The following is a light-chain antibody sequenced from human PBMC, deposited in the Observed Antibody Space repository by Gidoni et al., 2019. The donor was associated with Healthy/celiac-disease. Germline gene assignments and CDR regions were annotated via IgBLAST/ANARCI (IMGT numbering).Light chain of an antibody. CDR2: GNS. V-gene: IGLV1-40*01. Sequence: SVLTQPPSVSGAPGQRVTSSCTGSSSNIGAGYDVHWYQQLPGTAPKLLIYGNSNRHSGVPDRFSGSKSGTSDSLAITGLQAEDEADYYCQSYDSSLSGSGVFGGGTKLTVL. J-gene: IGLJ2*01. CDR1: SSNIGAGYD. CDR3: QSYDSSLSGSGV.